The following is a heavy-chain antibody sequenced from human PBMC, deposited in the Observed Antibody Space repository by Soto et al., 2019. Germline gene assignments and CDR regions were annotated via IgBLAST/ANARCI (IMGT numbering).Heavy chain of an antibody. CDR2: INAGNGNT. J-gene: IGHJ6*02. V-gene: IGHV1-3*01. Sequence: GASVKVSCKASGYTFTSYAMHWVRQAPGQRLEWMGWINAGNGNTKYSQKFQGRVTITRDTSASTAYMELSSLRSEDTAVYYCAIPFGDDVYYYYYGMDFWGQGSTVTVSS. CDR3: AIPFGDDVYYYYYGMDF. D-gene: IGHD3-10*01. CDR1: GYTFTSYA.